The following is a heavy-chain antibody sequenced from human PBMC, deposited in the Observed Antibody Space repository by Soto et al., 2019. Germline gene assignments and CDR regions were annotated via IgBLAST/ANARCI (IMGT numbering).Heavy chain of an antibody. CDR1: GFTLSNSG. J-gene: IGHJ4*02. CDR3: ARDSDTAMCDYYFDY. V-gene: IGHV3-33*01. Sequence: QVQLVESGGGVVQPGRSLRLSCAASGFTLSNSGIHWVRQAPGKGLEWVAVSWYDGTNQYFADSVKGRFTISRDLANNTLYLQMNGLRADDTAVYYCARDSDTAMCDYYFDYWGQGTLVTVSS. D-gene: IGHD5-18*01. CDR2: SWYDGTNQ.